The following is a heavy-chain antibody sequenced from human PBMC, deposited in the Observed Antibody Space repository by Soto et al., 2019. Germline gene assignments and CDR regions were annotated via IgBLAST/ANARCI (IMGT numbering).Heavy chain of an antibody. CDR1: GGSFSGYY. CDR3: GRYRGYSYGYRGAFDI. Sequence: QVQLQQWGAGLLKPSETLSLTCAVYGGSFSGYYWSWIRQPPGKGLEWIGEINHSGSTNYNPSLKSGGTISADTSKNQFSMKLSSVTAADTAVYYCGRYRGYSYGYRGAFDIWGQGTMVTVSS. D-gene: IGHD5-18*01. J-gene: IGHJ3*02. V-gene: IGHV4-34*01. CDR2: INHSGST.